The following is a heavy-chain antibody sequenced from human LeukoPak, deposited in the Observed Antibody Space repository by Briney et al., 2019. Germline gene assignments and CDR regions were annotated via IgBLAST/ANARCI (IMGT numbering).Heavy chain of an antibody. J-gene: IGHJ4*02. V-gene: IGHV4-59*08. CDR3: ARGGTMTTVPL. CDR1: GASLRGYQ. Sequence: SETLSLTCTVSGASLRGYQWSWIRQPPGNGLELSGYIYYSVSGGGTNYNPSLKSRVTISADTSKTQFSLKLSSATAADAAVYYCARGGTMTTVPLWGQGTLVTVSS. D-gene: IGHD4-17*01. CDR2: IYYSVSGGGT.